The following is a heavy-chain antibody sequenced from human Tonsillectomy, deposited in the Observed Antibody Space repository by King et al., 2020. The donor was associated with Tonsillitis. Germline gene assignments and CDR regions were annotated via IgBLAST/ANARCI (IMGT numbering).Heavy chain of an antibody. CDR3: ARDGVFDY. V-gene: IGHV3-7*03. Sequence: VQLVESGGGLVQPGGSLRLSCAASAFTFSDYWMSWVRQVPGKGLGWVANINQDGSGTKDVDSVRGRFTTSRDNAKNSPYLQMNSLGAEDTAVYYCARDGVFDYWGQGTLVTISS. CDR2: INQDGSGT. J-gene: IGHJ4*02. CDR1: AFTFSDYW.